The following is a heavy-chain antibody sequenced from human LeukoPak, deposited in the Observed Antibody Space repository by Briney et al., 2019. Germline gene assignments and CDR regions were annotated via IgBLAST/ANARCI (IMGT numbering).Heavy chain of an antibody. J-gene: IGHJ6*03. CDR2: IYYSGST. CDR3: ARGAVVVTVLLYYYYMDV. D-gene: IGHD2-21*02. V-gene: IGHV4-59*01. CDR1: GGSISSYY. Sequence: SETLSLTCTVSGGSISSYYWSWIRQPPGKGLEWIGYIYYSGSTNYNPSLKSRVTISVDTSKNQFSLKLSSVTAADTAVYYCARGAVVVTVLLYYYYMDVWGKGTTVTVSS.